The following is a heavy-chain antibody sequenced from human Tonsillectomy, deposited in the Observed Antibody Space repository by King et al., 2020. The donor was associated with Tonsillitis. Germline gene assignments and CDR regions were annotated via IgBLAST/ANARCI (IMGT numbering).Heavy chain of an antibody. CDR2: INHDGSEK. D-gene: IGHD2-2*01. CDR3: AREPSALDYYYSYMDV. CDR1: GFTFYRYW. J-gene: IGHJ6*03. Sequence: VQLVESGGGLVQPGGSLRLSCAASGFTFYRYWMSWVRQAPGKGLEWVANINHDGSEKYYVDSVKGRFTISRDNAKNSLYLQMNSLRAEDTAVYYCAREPSALDYYYSYMDVWGKGTTVTVSS. V-gene: IGHV3-7*03.